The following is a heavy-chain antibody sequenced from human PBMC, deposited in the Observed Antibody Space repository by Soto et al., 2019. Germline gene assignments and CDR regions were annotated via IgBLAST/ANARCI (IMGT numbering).Heavy chain of an antibody. CDR3: ERSGVGFLEWLSLDP. V-gene: IGHV4-59*01. J-gene: IGHJ5*02. CDR2: IYYSGST. CDR1: GGSISSYY. Sequence: SETLSLTCTVSGGSISSYYWSWIRQPPGKGLEWIGYIYYSGSTNYNPSLKSRVTISVDTSKNQFSLKLSSVTAADTAVYYCERSGVGFLEWLSLDPWGQGTLVTVSS. D-gene: IGHD3-3*01.